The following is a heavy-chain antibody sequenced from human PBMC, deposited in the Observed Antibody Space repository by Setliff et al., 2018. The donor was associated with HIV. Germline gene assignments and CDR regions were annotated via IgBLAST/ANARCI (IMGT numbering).Heavy chain of an antibody. CDR1: RGSFSSSNL. CDR2: IFHSGST. D-gene: IGHD3-22*01. J-gene: IGHJ5*02. CDR3: AKDPYDSSGLNWFDP. Sequence: SETLSLTCTVSRGSFSSSNLWSWVRQPPGKGLEWIGEIFHSGSTYYNPSLNSRVTMSIDMSKNQFSLSLTSVTAADTAVYYCAKDPYDSSGLNWFDPWGQGTLVTVS. V-gene: IGHV4-4*02.